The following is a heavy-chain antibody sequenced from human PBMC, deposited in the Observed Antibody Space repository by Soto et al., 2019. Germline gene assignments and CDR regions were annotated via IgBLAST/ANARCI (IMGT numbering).Heavy chain of an antibody. D-gene: IGHD1-20*01. CDR2: IERDDDDK. Sequence: SGPTLVKPTETLTLTCTFSGFSLTSSGMCVSWIRQPPGKALEWLALIERDDDDKYYSTSLKTRLTISKDTRKNQVVLTMANMDPADTGTYYCARSIRGPRRFNGMDVWGQGTTVTVSS. V-gene: IGHV2-70*13. CDR3: ARSIRGPRRFNGMDV. CDR1: GFSLTSSGMC. J-gene: IGHJ6*02.